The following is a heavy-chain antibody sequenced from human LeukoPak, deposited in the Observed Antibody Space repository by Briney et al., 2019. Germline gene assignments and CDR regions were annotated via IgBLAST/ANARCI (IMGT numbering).Heavy chain of an antibody. J-gene: IGHJ3*02. D-gene: IGHD1-14*01. CDR3: AKDKLTGDEAFDI. CDR2: ISGSGGST. Sequence: GGSLRFSSAASGFTFSSYAMSWVRQAPGKGLEWVSAISGSGGSTYYADSVKGRFTISRDNSKNTLYLQMNSLRAEDTAVYYCAKDKLTGDEAFDIWGQGTMVTVSS. CDR1: GFTFSSYA. V-gene: IGHV3-23*01.